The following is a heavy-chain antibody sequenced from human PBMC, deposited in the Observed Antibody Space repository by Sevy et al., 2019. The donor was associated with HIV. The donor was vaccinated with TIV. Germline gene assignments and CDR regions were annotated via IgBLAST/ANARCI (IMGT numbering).Heavy chain of an antibody. CDR2: IYSDGTT. V-gene: IGHV3-66*01. J-gene: IGHJ4*02. D-gene: IGHD5-18*01. Sequence: GGSLRLSCSASGFTVSINYMTWVRQAPGKGLEWVSVIYSDGTTHHGDSVKGRFTIYRDNSENTLYLQMNSLSVEDTDVYYCARGKGGYGYGLNYWGQGTLVTVSS. CDR1: GFTVSINY. CDR3: ARGKGGYGYGLNY.